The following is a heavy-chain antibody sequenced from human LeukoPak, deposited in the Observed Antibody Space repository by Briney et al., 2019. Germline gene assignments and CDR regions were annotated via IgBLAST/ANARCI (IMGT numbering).Heavy chain of an antibody. J-gene: IGHJ3*02. V-gene: IGHV4-4*09. Sequence: PSETLSLTCTVSGGSISSYYWSWIRQPPGKGLEWIGYIYTSGSTNYNPSLKSRVTISVDTSKNQFSLKLSSVTAADTAVYYCARHPPYSSSVGNAFDIWGQGTMVTVSS. CDR1: GGSISSYY. CDR2: IYTSGST. CDR3: ARHPPYSSSVGNAFDI. D-gene: IGHD6-6*01.